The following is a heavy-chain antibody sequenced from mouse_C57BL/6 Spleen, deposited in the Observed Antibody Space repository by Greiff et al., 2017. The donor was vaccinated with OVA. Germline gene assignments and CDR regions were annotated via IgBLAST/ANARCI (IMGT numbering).Heavy chain of an antibody. V-gene: IGHV1-53*01. J-gene: IGHJ2*01. Sequence: VKLQESGTELVKPGASVKLSCKASGYTFTSYWMHWVKQRPGQGLEWIGNINPSNGGTNYNEKFKSKATLTVDKSSSTAYMQLSSLTSEDSAVYYCARRGNYYGFLFDYWGQGTTLTVSS. CDR2: INPSNGGT. CDR3: ARRGNYYGFLFDY. D-gene: IGHD1-1*01. CDR1: GYTFTSYW.